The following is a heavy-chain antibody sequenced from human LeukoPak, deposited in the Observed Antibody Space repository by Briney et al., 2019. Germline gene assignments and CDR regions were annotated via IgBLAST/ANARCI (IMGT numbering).Heavy chain of an antibody. CDR2: IIASDGST. CDR3: AKAVDRSGPYAC. V-gene: IGHV3-23*01. CDR1: GFIFSNYA. J-gene: IGHJ4*02. Sequence: AGGSLRLSCAASGFIFSNYAMSWVRQAPGKGLDWVSAIIASDGSTYYADSVKGRFTISRDNSKNTLYLQMNSLRAEDTAVYYCAKAVDRSGPYACRGQGTLVTVSS.